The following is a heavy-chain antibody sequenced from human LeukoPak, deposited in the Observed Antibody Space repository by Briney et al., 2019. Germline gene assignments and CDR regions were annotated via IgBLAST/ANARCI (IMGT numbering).Heavy chain of an antibody. V-gene: IGHV1-69*05. CDR2: IIPIFGTA. D-gene: IGHD2-2*01. J-gene: IGHJ4*02. CDR1: GGTFSSYA. CDR3: ARCGSSSTSCSPAY. Sequence: SVKVSCKASGGTFSSYAISWVRQAPGQGLEWMGRIIPIFGTANYAQKFQGRVTITTDESTSTAYMELSSLRSEDTAVYYCARCGSSSTSCSPAYWGLGTLVTVSS.